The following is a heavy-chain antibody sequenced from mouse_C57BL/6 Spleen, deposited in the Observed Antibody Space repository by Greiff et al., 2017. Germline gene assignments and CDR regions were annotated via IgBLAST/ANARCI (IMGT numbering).Heavy chain of an antibody. J-gene: IGHJ2*01. CDR3: ARDYYGSSVY. CDR1: GYTFTDYY. CDR2: INPYNGGT. D-gene: IGHD1-1*01. V-gene: IGHV1-19*01. Sequence: VQLQQSGPVLVKPGASVKMSCKASGYTFTDYYMNWVKQSHGKSLEWIGVINPYNGGTSYNQKFKGKATLTVDKSSSTAYMELNSLTSEDSAVYYCARDYYGSSVYWGQGTTLTVSS.